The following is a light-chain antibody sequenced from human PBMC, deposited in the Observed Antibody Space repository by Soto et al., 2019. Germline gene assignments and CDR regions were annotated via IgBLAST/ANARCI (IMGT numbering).Light chain of an antibody. Sequence: EIVLMQSPGTLSLSPGKRATLSCRAIQSISSSYLAWYQQKPGQAPRLLIYGASSRATGIPDRFSGSGSGTDFTLTISRLEPEDFAMYYCHQYGISPPVTFGQGTRLEIK. CDR3: HQYGISPPVT. V-gene: IGKV3-20*01. CDR1: QSISSSY. CDR2: GAS. J-gene: IGKJ5*01.